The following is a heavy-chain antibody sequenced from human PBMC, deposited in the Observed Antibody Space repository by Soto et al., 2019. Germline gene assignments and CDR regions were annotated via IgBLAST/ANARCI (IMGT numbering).Heavy chain of an antibody. CDR1: GFTFSSYG. D-gene: IGHD3-3*01. V-gene: IGHV3-30*18. J-gene: IGHJ6*02. Sequence: QVQLVESGGGVVQPGRSLRLSCAASGFTFSSYGMHWVRQAPGKGLEWVAVISYDGSNKYYADSVKGRFTISRDNSKNTLYLQMNSLRAEDTAVYYCAKDGGYDFWRYYYGMDGWGQGTTVTVSS. CDR2: ISYDGSNK. CDR3: AKDGGYDFWRYYYGMDG.